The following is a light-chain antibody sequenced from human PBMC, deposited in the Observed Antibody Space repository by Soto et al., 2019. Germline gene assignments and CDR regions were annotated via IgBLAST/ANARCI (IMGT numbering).Light chain of an antibody. CDR3: QQYGISPT. Sequence: DIVLTQSPGTLSLSPGERVTLSCRSSQSVSSNYLAWYQQKPDQAPRLVIYDVSGRATGIPDRFSGSGSGTDFTLTISRLEPEDSALYYCQQYGISPTFGQGTKVEIK. CDR2: DVS. J-gene: IGKJ1*01. V-gene: IGKV3-20*01. CDR1: QSVSSNY.